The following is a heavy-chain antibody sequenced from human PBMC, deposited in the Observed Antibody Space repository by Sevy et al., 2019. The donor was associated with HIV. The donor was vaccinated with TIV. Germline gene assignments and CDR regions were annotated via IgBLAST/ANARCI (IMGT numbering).Heavy chain of an antibody. CDR3: AKETTAGYY. Sequence: GGSPRLSCAVSGFTFRSYAMSWVRQAPGKGLEWVSTISGSGGSTYYADSVKGRFTISRDNFKNTLYLQINSLRADDTAVYYCAKETTAGYYWGQGTLVTVSS. J-gene: IGHJ4*02. CDR2: ISGSGGST. V-gene: IGHV3-23*01. D-gene: IGHD6-13*01. CDR1: GFTFRSYA.